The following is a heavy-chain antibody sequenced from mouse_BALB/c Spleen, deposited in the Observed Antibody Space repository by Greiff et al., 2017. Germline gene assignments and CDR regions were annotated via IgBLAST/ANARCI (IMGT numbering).Heavy chain of an antibody. J-gene: IGHJ3*01. Sequence: QVQLKQSGPGLVAPSQSLSITCTVSGFSLTSYGVHWVRQPPGKGLEWLGVIWAGGSTNYNSALMSRLSISKDNSKSQVFLKMNSLQTDDTAMYYCARDGSSVVWFAYWGQGTLVTVSA. CDR1: GFSLTSYG. D-gene: IGHD1-1*01. V-gene: IGHV2-9*02. CDR2: IWAGGST. CDR3: ARDGSSVVWFAY.